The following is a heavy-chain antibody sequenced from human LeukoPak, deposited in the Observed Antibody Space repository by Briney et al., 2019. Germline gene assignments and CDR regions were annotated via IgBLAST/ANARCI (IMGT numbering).Heavy chain of an antibody. J-gene: IGHJ4*02. V-gene: IGHV6-1*01. CDR2: TYYRSKWYN. CDR1: GYSVSSNSAA. Sequence: SQSLSLTCAISGYSVSSNSAAWNWITHSPSRDLEWLGRTYYRSKWYNDYAVSVKSRITINPDTSKNQFSLQLNSVTPEDTAVYYCARGADRFDYWGQGTLVTVSA. CDR3: ARGADRFDY.